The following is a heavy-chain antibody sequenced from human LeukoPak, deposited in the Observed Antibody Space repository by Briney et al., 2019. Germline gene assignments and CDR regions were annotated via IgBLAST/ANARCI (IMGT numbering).Heavy chain of an antibody. D-gene: IGHD2-21*01. CDR2: ISSGGNTK. CDR1: GFTFPTYE. Sequence: PGGSLRLSCAASGFTFPTYEMNWVRQAPGKGLEWVSYISSGGNTKYYAGSVKGRFTISRDDAKNSLYLQMNSLRAEDTALYYCARGPLLGFLDYWGQGTLVTVSS. V-gene: IGHV3-48*03. CDR3: ARGPLLGFLDY. J-gene: IGHJ4*02.